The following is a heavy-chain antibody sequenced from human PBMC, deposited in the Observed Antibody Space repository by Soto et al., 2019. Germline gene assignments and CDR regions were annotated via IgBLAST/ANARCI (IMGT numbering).Heavy chain of an antibody. CDR2: INHSGST. V-gene: IGHV4-34*01. CDR3: ARGPNWNYVQRRSDYYYGMDV. D-gene: IGHD1-7*01. Sequence: SETLSLTCAVYGGSFSGYYWSWIRQPPGKGLEWIGEINHSGSTNYNPSLKSRVTISVDTSKNQFSLKLSSVTAADTAVYYCARGPNWNYVQRRSDYYYGMDVWGQGTTVTVSS. J-gene: IGHJ6*02. CDR1: GGSFSGYY.